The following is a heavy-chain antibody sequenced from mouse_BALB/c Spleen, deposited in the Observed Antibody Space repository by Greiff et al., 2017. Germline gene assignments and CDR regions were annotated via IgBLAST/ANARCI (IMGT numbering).Heavy chain of an antibody. D-gene: IGHD2-3*01. Sequence: EVQLQQSGPGLVKPSQSLSLTCTVTGYSITSDYAWNWIRQFPGNKLEWMGYISYSGSTSYNPSLKSRISITRDTSKNQFFLQLNSVTTEDTATYYCALYDGYYFAYWGQGTLVTVSA. CDR1: GYSITSDYA. CDR3: ALYDGYYFAY. CDR2: ISYSGST. J-gene: IGHJ3*01. V-gene: IGHV3-2*02.